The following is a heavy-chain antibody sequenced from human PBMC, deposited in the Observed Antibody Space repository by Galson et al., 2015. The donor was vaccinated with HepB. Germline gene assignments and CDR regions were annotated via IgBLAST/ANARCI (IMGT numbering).Heavy chain of an antibody. D-gene: IGHD3-3*01. V-gene: IGHV3-7*01. J-gene: IGHJ4*02. Sequence: SLRLSCAASGFTFSSYWMSWVRQAPGKGLEWVANIKQDGSEKYYVDSVKGRFTISRDNAKSSLYLQMNSLRAEDTAVYYWARDRPTYYDFWSGYSDGECFDYWGQGTLVTVSS. CDR3: ARDRPTYYDFWSGYSDGECFDY. CDR1: GFTFSSYW. CDR2: IKQDGSEK.